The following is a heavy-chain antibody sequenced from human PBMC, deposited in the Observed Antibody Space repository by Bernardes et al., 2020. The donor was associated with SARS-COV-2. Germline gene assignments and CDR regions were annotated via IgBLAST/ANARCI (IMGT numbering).Heavy chain of an antibody. V-gene: IGHV3-23*01. Sequence: GGSLRLSCAASGFTFSSYAMSWVRQAPGKGLEWVSAISGSGGSTYYADSVKGRFTISRDNSKNTLYLQMNSLRAEDTAVYYCAKDLPDIVVVPPLRGGAFDIWGQGTMVTVSS. D-gene: IGHD2-2*01. CDR2: ISGSGGST. J-gene: IGHJ3*02. CDR3: AKDLPDIVVVPPLRGGAFDI. CDR1: GFTFSSYA.